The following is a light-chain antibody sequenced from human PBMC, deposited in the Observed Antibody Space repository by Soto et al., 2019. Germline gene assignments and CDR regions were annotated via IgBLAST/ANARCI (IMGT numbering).Light chain of an antibody. J-gene: IGKJ2*02. CDR2: DAS. CDR3: QQSYTTGT. Sequence: DIQMTQSPSSLSASVGDRVTITCQASRDINNCLNWYQQSPGKAPKLLIYDASNLETGVPSRFSASGSGTDFTLTISGLQPEDFATYYCQQSYTTGTFGQGTKVDIK. V-gene: IGKV1-33*01. CDR1: RDINNC.